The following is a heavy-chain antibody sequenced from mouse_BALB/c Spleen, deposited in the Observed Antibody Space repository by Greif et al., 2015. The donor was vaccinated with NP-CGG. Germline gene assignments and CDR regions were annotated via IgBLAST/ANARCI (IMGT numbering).Heavy chain of an antibody. CDR2: ISDGGSYT. Sequence: EVKLVESGGGLVKPGGSLKLSCAASGFTFSDYYMYWVRQTPEKRLEWVATISDGGSYTYYPDSVKGRFTISRDNAKNNLYLQMSSLKSEDTAMYYCARDRTYGNYWFAYWGQGTLVTVSA. D-gene: IGHD2-10*02. CDR1: GFTFSDYY. V-gene: IGHV5-4*02. CDR3: ARDRTYGNYWFAY. J-gene: IGHJ3*01.